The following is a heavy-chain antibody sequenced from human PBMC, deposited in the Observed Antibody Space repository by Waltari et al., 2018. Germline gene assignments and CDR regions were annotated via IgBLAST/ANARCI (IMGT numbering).Heavy chain of an antibody. CDR1: GFTFDDYA. V-gene: IGHV3-9*01. Sequence: EVQLVESGGGLVQPGRSLRLSCAASGFTFDDYAMHWVRQAPGKGLEWVSGISWNSGSIGYADSVKGRFTISRDNAKYSLYLQMNSLRAEDTALYYCAKDMSSSPAYFDYWGQGTLVTVSS. D-gene: IGHD6-6*01. J-gene: IGHJ4*02. CDR3: AKDMSSSPAYFDY. CDR2: ISWNSGSI.